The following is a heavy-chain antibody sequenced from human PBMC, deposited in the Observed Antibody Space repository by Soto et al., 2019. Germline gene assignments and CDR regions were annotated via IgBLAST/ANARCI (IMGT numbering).Heavy chain of an antibody. Sequence: SETLSLTCTVSGGSISSGGYYWSWIRQHPGKGLEWIGYIYYSGSTYYNPSLKSRVTISVDTSKNQFSLKLSSVTAADTAVYYCAGTRTYYYDSSGLGYFDYWGQGTLVTVSS. J-gene: IGHJ4*02. CDR1: GGSISSGGYY. V-gene: IGHV4-31*03. CDR3: AGTRTYYYDSSGLGYFDY. CDR2: IYYSGST. D-gene: IGHD3-22*01.